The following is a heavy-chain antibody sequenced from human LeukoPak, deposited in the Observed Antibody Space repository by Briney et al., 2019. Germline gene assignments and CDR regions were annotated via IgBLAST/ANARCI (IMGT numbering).Heavy chain of an antibody. Sequence: GESLRLSCAASGFTFTPFTMNWVRQAPGKGLERVASISGTGTYIYYADSMKGRFTISRDNGKKSLYLQMNSLTADDAAVYYCARGLVVTGTLDSWGQGTLVTVSS. CDR2: ISGTGTYI. D-gene: IGHD6-19*01. CDR1: GFTFTPFT. J-gene: IGHJ4*02. CDR3: ARGLVVTGTLDS. V-gene: IGHV3-21*01.